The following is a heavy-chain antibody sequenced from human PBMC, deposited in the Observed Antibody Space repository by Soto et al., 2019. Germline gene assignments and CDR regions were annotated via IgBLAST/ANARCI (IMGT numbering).Heavy chain of an antibody. CDR1: GGSISSYY. D-gene: IGHD4-17*01. J-gene: IGHJ6*02. Sequence: SETLSLTCTVSGGSISSYYWSWIRQPAGKGLEWIGRIYTSGSTNYNPSLKSRVTMSVDTSKNQFSLKLSSVTAADTAVYYCASERPTTVVTPTHYGMDVWGQGTTVT. CDR2: IYTSGST. V-gene: IGHV4-4*07. CDR3: ASERPTTVVTPTHYGMDV.